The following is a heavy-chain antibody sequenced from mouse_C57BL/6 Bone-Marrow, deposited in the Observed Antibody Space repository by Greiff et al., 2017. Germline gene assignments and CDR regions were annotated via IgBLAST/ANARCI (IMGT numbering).Heavy chain of an antibody. CDR2: IYPRSGNT. J-gene: IGHJ4*01. V-gene: IGHV1-81*01. CDR3: ARSGRGENYAMDY. CDR1: GYTFTSYG. Sequence: VMLVESGAELARPGASVKLSCKASGYTFTSYGISWVKQRTGQGLEWIGEIYPRSGNTYYNEKFKGKATLTADKSSSTAYMELRSLTSEDSAVYFCARSGRGENYAMDYGGQGTSVTVSS.